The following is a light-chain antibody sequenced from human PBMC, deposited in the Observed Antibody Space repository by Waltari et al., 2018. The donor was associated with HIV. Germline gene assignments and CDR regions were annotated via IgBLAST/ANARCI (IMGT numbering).Light chain of an antibody. CDR3: SSYTSSSTLYV. CDR1: SSDAGGYNY. J-gene: IGLJ1*01. V-gene: IGLV2-14*01. CDR2: DVS. Sequence: QSALTQPASVSGSPGQSITISCPGTSSDAGGYNYVSWYQQHPGKAPKLMIYDVSKRPSGVSNRFSGSKSGNTASLTISGLQAEDEADYYCSSYTSSSTLYVFGTGTKVTVL.